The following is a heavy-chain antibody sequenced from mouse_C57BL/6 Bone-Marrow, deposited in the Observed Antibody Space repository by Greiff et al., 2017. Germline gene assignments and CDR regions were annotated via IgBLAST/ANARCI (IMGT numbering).Heavy chain of an antibody. Sequence: QVQLQQPGAELVRPGSSVKLSCKASGYTFTSYWMHWVKQRPGQGLEWIGDIYPGSGSTNYNEKFKSKATLTVDTSSSTAYMQLSSLTSEDSAVYYCARERDYDGSYWYFDVWGTGTTVTVSS. J-gene: IGHJ1*03. CDR2: IYPGSGST. CDR3: ARERDYDGSYWYFDV. CDR1: GYTFTSYW. V-gene: IGHV1-55*01. D-gene: IGHD1-1*01.